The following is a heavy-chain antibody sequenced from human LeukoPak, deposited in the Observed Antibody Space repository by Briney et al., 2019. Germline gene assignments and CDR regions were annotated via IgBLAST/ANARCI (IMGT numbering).Heavy chain of an antibody. CDR2: IYHSGST. CDR1: GGSISSSNW. Sequence: SETLSLTCAVSGGSISSSNWWSWVRQPPGKGLEWIGYIYHSGSTHYNPSLKSRVIISLDTSKNQFSLRLSSVTAADAAVYYCASTRGLEAFDIWGQGTMVTVSS. V-gene: IGHV4-4*02. CDR3: ASTRGLEAFDI. D-gene: IGHD1-1*01. J-gene: IGHJ3*02.